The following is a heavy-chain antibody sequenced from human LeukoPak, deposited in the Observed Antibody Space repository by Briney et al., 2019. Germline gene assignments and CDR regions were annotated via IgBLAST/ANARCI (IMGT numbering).Heavy chain of an antibody. Sequence: GGSLRLSCAASRFTFSSYIMNWVRQAPGKRLEWVSSISSISSYIYYADSVKGRFTISRDNAKNSLYLQMNSLRAEDTAVYYCARDASADILTGYYLRKNPPPTYWGQGTLVTVSS. D-gene: IGHD3-9*01. V-gene: IGHV3-21*01. J-gene: IGHJ4*02. CDR1: RFTFSSYI. CDR3: ARDASADILTGYYLRKNPPPTY. CDR2: ISSISSYI.